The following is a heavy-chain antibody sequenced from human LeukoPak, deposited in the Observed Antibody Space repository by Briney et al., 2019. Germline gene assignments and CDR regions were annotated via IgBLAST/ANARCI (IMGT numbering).Heavy chain of an antibody. V-gene: IGHV1-24*01. CDR3: AYRSGSGAWFDP. D-gene: IGHD3-10*01. Sequence: GASVKVSCKVSGYTPTELSMHWVRQAPGKGLEWMGGFDPEDGETIYAQKFQGRVTMTEDTSTDTAYMELSSLRSEDTAVYYCAYRSGSGAWFDPWGQGTLVTVSS. CDR1: GYTPTELS. J-gene: IGHJ5*02. CDR2: FDPEDGET.